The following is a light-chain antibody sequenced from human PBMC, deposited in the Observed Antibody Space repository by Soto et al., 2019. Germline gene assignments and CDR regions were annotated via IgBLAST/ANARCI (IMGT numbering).Light chain of an antibody. CDR2: GAS. CDR3: QQYGFLPRT. Sequence: VLTQSPDTLSLSPGDGATLSCRASQTISDKYLAWYQQKPGQAPRLVIYGASSRATGIPDRFSGSGSGTDFTLTISGLEPEDFAVYYCQQYGFLPRTFGQGTKVEIK. J-gene: IGKJ1*01. CDR1: QTISDKY. V-gene: IGKV3-20*01.